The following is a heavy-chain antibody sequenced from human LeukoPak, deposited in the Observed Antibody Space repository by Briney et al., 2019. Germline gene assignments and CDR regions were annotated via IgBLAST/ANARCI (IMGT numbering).Heavy chain of an antibody. CDR1: AGSINSDDYY. CDR2: IYSPGTN. D-gene: IGHD3-16*01. CDR3: ARGIGTSYEGSRDAFDI. V-gene: IGHV4-61*02. Sequence: SETLSLTCTVSAGSINSDDYYWSWIRQPAGKGLEWIGRIYSPGTNYNYNPSLKSRVTISIDTSKNQFSLKLTSVTAGDTAVYYCARGIGTSYEGSRDAFDIWGQGTMVTVSS. J-gene: IGHJ3*02.